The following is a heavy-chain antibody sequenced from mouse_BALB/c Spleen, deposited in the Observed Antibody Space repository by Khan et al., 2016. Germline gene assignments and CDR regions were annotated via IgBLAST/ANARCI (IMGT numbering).Heavy chain of an antibody. V-gene: IGHV3-8*02. CDR1: GDSITSGY. J-gene: IGHJ3*01. CDR2: IRYSGST. Sequence: EVQLQESGPSLVKPSQTLSLTCSVTGDSITSGYWNWIRKFPGNKFEYMGYIRYSGSTYYNPSLNSRISITRDTSKNQNYLQLKSVTTEDTATYYCAKDGGTGTLAYGGQGTLVTVSA. D-gene: IGHD4-1*01. CDR3: AKDGGTGTLAY.